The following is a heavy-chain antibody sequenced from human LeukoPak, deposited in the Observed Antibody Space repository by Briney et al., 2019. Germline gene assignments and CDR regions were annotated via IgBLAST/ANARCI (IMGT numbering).Heavy chain of an antibody. CDR3: ARRGVVVAAGQIRYYYYYMDV. J-gene: IGHJ6*03. Sequence: SETLSLTCAVSGYSISSGYYWGWIRQPPGKGLEWIGSIYHSGSTYYNPSLKSRVTISVDTSKNQFSLKLSSVTAADTAVYYCARRGVVVAAGQIRYYYYYMDVWGKGTTVTVPS. V-gene: IGHV4-38-2*01. CDR1: GYSISSGYY. CDR2: IYHSGST. D-gene: IGHD2-15*01.